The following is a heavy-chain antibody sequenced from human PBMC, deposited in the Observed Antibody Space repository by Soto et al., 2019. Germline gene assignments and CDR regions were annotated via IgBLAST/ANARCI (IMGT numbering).Heavy chain of an antibody. CDR1: GFTINNAW. CDR2: IKSKGNGGTA. D-gene: IGHD1-20*01. CDR3: STTVITAPLFEY. J-gene: IGHJ4*02. V-gene: IGHV3-15*01. Sequence: GGSLRLSCAASGFTINNAWMSWVRQAPGKGLEWVGRIKSKGNGGTADYAAPVKGRLTISRDDSKNMLYLQMNSLKTEDTAVYYCSTTVITAPLFEYWGQGTVVTVSS.